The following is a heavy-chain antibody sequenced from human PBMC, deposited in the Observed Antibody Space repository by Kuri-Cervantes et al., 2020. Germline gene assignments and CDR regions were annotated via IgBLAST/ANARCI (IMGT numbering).Heavy chain of an antibody. CDR1: GGTFSSYA. D-gene: IGHD3-10*01. V-gene: IGHV1-69*13. CDR2: IIPIFGTA. CDR3: ARLGYYGSGSMDV. Sequence: SVKVSCKASGGTFSSYAISWVRQAPGQGLEWMGGIIPIFGTANYAQKFQGRVTITADGSTSTAYMELSSLKASDTAMYYCARLGYYGSGSMDVWGQGTTVTVSS. J-gene: IGHJ6*02.